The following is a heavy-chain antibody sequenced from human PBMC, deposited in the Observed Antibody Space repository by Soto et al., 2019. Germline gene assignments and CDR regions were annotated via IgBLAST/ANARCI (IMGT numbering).Heavy chain of an antibody. CDR3: AAGYTTGPDTFDI. CDR2: IFPGDSDT. CDR1: GYNFANYW. V-gene: IGHV5-51*01. Sequence: GESLKISCKGSGYNFANYWIGWVRQMPGKGLEWMGMIFPGDSDTKNSPSLQGQITMSVDKSDSSAYLQWRSLKASDTAMYYCAAGYTTGPDTFDIWGQGTMVTVSS. J-gene: IGHJ3*02. D-gene: IGHD6-13*01.